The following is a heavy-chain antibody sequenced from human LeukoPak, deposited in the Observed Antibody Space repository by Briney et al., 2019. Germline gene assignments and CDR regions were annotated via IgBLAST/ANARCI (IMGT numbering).Heavy chain of an antibody. J-gene: IGHJ5*02. CDR1: GGSIRSSSYY. D-gene: IGHD6-13*01. CDR3: ARAYSSSWYFNWFDP. V-gene: IGHV4-39*07. Sequence: SETLSLTCTVSGGSIRSSSYYWAWIRQPPGKGLEWIGNIYHTGSTYYSPSLKSRVTISVDTSKNQFSLKLSSVTAADTAVYYYARAYSSSWYFNWFDPWGQGTLVTVSS. CDR2: IYHTGST.